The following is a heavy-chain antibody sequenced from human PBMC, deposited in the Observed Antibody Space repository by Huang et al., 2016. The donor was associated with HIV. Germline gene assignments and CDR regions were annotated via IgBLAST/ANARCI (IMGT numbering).Heavy chain of an antibody. D-gene: IGHD3-10*01. CDR1: GFTFSTYN. Sequence: EVQLMESGGGLVQPGGSLRLSCAASGFTFSTYNLNWVRQAPGKGLELVSYITSSSGVIYDADAVKGRFTISRDNAKNSLYLQMNSLRAEDTAVYYCARFGSYYYGSGSYLDAFDIWGQGTMVTVSS. J-gene: IGHJ3*02. V-gene: IGHV3-48*01. CDR2: ITSSSGVI. CDR3: ARFGSYYYGSGSYLDAFDI.